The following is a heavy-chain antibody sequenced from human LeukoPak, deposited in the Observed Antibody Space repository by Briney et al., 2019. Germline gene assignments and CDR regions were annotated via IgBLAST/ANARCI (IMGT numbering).Heavy chain of an antibody. Sequence: PGGPLRLSCAASGFAFNNYGIHWVRQAPGKGLKWVTFISLDGSNQFYADSVKGRFTISRDSSKNMVYLQLSGLRPEDTAIYYCARDPGGPDFFDFWGQGTLVTVSS. CDR2: ISLDGSNQ. CDR3: ARDPGGPDFFDF. V-gene: IGHV3-30*04. D-gene: IGHD4-23*01. CDR1: GFAFNNYG. J-gene: IGHJ4*02.